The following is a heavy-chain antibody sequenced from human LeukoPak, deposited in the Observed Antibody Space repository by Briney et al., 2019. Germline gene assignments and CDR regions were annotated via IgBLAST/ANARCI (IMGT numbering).Heavy chain of an antibody. CDR3: ARDKSYGDSEDY. Sequence: GGSLRLSCAASGFTFSDAWMSWARQAPGKGLEWVANINQDGSEKYYVDSVKGRFTISRDNAKNSLYLQMNSLGADDTAVYYCARDKSYGDSEDYWGQGTLVTVSS. J-gene: IGHJ4*02. V-gene: IGHV3-7*05. D-gene: IGHD2-21*02. CDR2: INQDGSEK. CDR1: GFTFSDAW.